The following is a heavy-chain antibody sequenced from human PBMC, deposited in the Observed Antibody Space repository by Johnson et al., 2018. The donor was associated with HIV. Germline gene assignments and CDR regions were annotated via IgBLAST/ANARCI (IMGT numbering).Heavy chain of an antibody. CDR2: ISWNSGSI. D-gene: IGHD6-6*01. V-gene: IGHV3-9*01. CDR3: AKDQFSSPGGEAFDM. J-gene: IGHJ3*02. CDR1: GFTFSTYA. Sequence: VQLVESGGGVVQPGRSLRLSCAASGFTFSTYAMHWVRQAPGKGLEWVSGISWNSGSIGYADSVKGRFTISRDNAKNSLYLQMNSLRAEDTAVYYCAKDQFSSPGGEAFDMWGQGTMVTVSS.